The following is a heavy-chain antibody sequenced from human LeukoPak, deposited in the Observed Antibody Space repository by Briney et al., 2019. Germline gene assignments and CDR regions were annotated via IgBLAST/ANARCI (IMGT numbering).Heavy chain of an antibody. Sequence: GGSLRLSCAASGFTFSSYEMNWVRQAPGKGLEWVSYISGTGSSMYYADSVRGRFTISRDNAKNSLSLQMNSLRAEDTAVYYCAREASGYSYGLDAFDIWGQGTMVTVSS. J-gene: IGHJ3*02. D-gene: IGHD5-18*01. CDR2: ISGTGSSM. V-gene: IGHV3-48*03. CDR1: GFTFSSYE. CDR3: AREASGYSYGLDAFDI.